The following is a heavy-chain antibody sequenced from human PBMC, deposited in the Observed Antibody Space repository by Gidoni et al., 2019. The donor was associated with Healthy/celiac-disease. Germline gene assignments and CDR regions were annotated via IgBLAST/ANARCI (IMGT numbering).Heavy chain of an antibody. CDR2: IKQDGSEK. CDR3: AREVAASPTYYYYGMDV. D-gene: IGHD2-15*01. V-gene: IGHV3-7*01. J-gene: IGHJ6*02. Sequence: EVQLVESGGGLVQPGGSLRLSCAAPGFTFSSYWMSWVRQAPGKGLEWVANIKQDGSEKYYVDSVKGRFTISRDNAKNSLYLQMNSLRAEDTAVYYCAREVAASPTYYYYGMDVWGQGTTVTVSS. CDR1: GFTFSSYW.